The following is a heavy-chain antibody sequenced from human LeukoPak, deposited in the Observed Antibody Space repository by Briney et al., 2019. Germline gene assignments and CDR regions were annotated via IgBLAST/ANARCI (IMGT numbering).Heavy chain of an antibody. J-gene: IGHJ6*02. CDR1: GFTVSSNY. CDR3: AKDPPSRGMDV. V-gene: IGHV3-66*01. Sequence: GGSLRLSCAASGFTVSSNYMSWVRQAPGKGLEWVSVIYSGGSTYYADSVKGRFTISRDNSKNTLYLQMNSLRAEDTAVYYCAKDPPSRGMDVWGQGTTVTVSS. CDR2: IYSGGST.